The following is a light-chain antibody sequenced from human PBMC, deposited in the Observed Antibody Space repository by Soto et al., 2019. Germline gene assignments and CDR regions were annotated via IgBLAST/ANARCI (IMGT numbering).Light chain of an antibody. CDR3: MQALQTRYT. Sequence: EIVMSQSPLSLPFTPADSSSISCRSSQSLLHRTGYNYLDWYLQKPGQSPQLLIYVGSNRASGVPDRFSGSGSGTDFTLKISRVEAEDVGLYYCMQALQTRYTFGQGTRLEIK. CDR1: QSLLHRTGYNY. V-gene: IGKV2-28*01. J-gene: IGKJ5*01. CDR2: VGS.